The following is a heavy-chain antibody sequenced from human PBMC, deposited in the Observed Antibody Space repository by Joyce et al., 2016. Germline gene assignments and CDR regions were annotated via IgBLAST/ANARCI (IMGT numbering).Heavy chain of an antibody. Sequence: EVQLVESGGGLVKPGGSLRLSCAASGFTLRSYSMNWVRQAPGKCLEWVSFISSKSSSIYYAESVKGRFTISRDDAQNSLYLQMNNLRADDTGIYYCARETSRFIAVAGTSADWFDPWGQGTLVTVSS. CDR2: ISSKSSSI. CDR1: GFTLRSYS. J-gene: IGHJ5*02. CDR3: ARETSRFIAVAGTSADWFDP. V-gene: IGHV3-21*02. D-gene: IGHD6-19*01.